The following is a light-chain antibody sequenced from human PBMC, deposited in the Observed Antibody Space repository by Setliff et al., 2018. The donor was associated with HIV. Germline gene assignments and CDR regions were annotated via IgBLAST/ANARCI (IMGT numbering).Light chain of an antibody. CDR1: SSDVGGFDY. CDR2: DVT. J-gene: IGLJ1*01. V-gene: IGLV2-14*03. Sequence: QAVVTQPASVSGSPGQSITISCTGTSSDVGGFDYVSWYQQHPGKAPKLMIYDVTNRPSGVSNRFSASKSGNTASLTISGLQAEDEADYYCTSYTRNTTYVFGTGTKVTVL. CDR3: TSYTRNTTYV.